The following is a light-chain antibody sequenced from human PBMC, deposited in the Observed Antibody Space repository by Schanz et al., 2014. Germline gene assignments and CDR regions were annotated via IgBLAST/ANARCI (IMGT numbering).Light chain of an antibody. CDR1: QSVSGSY. Sequence: EIVLTQSPGTLSLSPGERATLSCRASQSVSGSYLAWYRQKPGQAPWLLIYGASSRATGIPARFSGSGSGTEFTLTISSLQSEDFAVYYCQQRDNWPLLTFGGGTKVEIK. CDR2: GAS. J-gene: IGKJ4*01. CDR3: QQRDNWPLLT. V-gene: IGKV3D-20*02.